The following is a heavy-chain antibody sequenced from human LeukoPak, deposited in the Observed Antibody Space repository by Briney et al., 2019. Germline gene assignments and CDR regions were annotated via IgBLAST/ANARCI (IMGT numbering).Heavy chain of an antibody. CDR1: GYTFSTYW. CDR3: AKGPNYFDS. J-gene: IGHJ4*02. CDR2: INSDGSTT. Sequence: GGSLRLSCAASGYTFSTYWMHWVRQAPGKGLVWVSRINSDGSTTSYADSVKGRFTISRDNAKNTLYLHMNSLRAEDTAMYFCAKGPNYFDSWGQGTLVTVSS. V-gene: IGHV3-74*01.